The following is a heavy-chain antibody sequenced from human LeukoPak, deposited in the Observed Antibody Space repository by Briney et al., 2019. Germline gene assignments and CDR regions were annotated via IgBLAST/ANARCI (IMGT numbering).Heavy chain of an antibody. D-gene: IGHD2-15*01. CDR1: GDSVSSTNAA. Sequence: SQTLSLTCAISGDSVSSTNAAWNWIRQSPSRGLEWLGRTYYRSKWYSDYAVSVRGRITINPDTSKDQFSLQVNSVTPEDTAVYYCARSRSPPIVSSYYYYVDVLDKGTTVTVFS. CDR3: ARSRSPPIVSSYYYYVDV. CDR2: TYYRSKWYS. J-gene: IGHJ6*03. V-gene: IGHV6-1*01.